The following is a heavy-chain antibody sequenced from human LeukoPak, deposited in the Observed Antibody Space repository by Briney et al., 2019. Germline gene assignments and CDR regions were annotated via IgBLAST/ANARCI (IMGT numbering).Heavy chain of an antibody. J-gene: IGHJ3*02. CDR2: ITVNGGDI. CDR1: TFAINIYA. V-gene: IGHV3-23*01. CDR3: AKDPNGDYVGAFDS. Sequence: GGSLRLSCTPSTFAINIYAMTWVRQAPGKGLEWVSSITVNGGDIYYADSVRGRFTISRDNSKNTLYLQMNSLRAEDTAVYYSAKDPNGDYVGAFDSWDQGTMVTVSS. D-gene: IGHD4-17*01.